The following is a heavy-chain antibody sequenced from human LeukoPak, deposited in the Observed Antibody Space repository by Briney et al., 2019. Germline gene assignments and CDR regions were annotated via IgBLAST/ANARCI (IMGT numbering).Heavy chain of an antibody. CDR3: AAEGGIVGTSEFDY. Sequence: GGSLRLSCAASGFTFSSYSMNWVRQAPGKGLEWVSYISSSSDTIYYADSVKGRFTTSRDNAKNSLYLQMNSLRDEDTAVYYCAAEGGIVGTSEFDYWGQGTLVTVSS. D-gene: IGHD1-26*01. V-gene: IGHV3-48*02. J-gene: IGHJ4*02. CDR1: GFTFSSYS. CDR2: ISSSSDTI.